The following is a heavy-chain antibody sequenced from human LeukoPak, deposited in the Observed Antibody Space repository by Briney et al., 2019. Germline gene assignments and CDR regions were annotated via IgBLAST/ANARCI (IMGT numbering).Heavy chain of an antibody. CDR1: GGSISSYY. V-gene: IGHV4-59*12. CDR3: ARAKDCSSTSCYQGDYYYYYYMDV. Sequence: SETLSLTCTVSGGSISSYYWSWIRQPPGKGLECIGHIYYSGRTKYNPSLNSRVTISVDQSKDQFSLKLSSVTAADKAVYYCARAKDCSSTSCYQGDYYYYYYMDVWGKGTTVTVSS. D-gene: IGHD2-2*01. J-gene: IGHJ6*03. CDR2: IYYSGRT.